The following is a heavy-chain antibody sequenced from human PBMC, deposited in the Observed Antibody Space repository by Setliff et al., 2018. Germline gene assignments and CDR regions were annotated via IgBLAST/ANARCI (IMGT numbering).Heavy chain of an antibody. CDR2: IYCSGST. CDR3: ARSRTIAVKGGVFAV. CDR1: GASISSDGYY. V-gene: IGHV4-31*03. Sequence: SETLSLTCSVSGASISSDGYYWSWIRQYPGKGLEWIGYIYCSGSTYYNPSLKSRVTISLDTSKNQFSLELNSVTAADTAVYYCARSRTIAVKGGVFAVWGRGTLVTVS. D-gene: IGHD6-19*01. J-gene: IGHJ2*01.